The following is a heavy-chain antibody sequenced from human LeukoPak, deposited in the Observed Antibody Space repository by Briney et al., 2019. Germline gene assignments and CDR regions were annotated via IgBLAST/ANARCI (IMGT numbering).Heavy chain of an antibody. V-gene: IGHV4-34*01. CDR1: GGSFSGYY. J-gene: IGHJ4*02. CDR3: ARWSIMITFGGVIVPVSFDY. Sequence: SETLSLTCAVYGGSFSGYYWSWIRQPPGEGLEWIGEISHSGSTNYNPSLKSRVTISVDTSKNQFSLKLSSVTAADTAVYYCARWSIMITFGGVIVPVSFDYWGQGTLVTVSS. CDR2: ISHSGST. D-gene: IGHD3-16*02.